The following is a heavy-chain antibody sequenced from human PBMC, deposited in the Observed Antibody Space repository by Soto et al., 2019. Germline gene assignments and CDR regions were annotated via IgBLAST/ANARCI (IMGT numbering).Heavy chain of an antibody. CDR3: ARTPAAAASPRIDY. J-gene: IGHJ4*02. CDR1: GFTFSSYS. Sequence: PGGSLRLSCAASGFTFSSYSMNWVRQAPGKGLEWISYISSSSSTIYYADSVKGRFTISRDNAKNSLYLQMNSLRDEDTAVYYCARTPAAAASPRIDYWGQGTLVTVSS. CDR2: ISSSSSTI. D-gene: IGHD6-13*01. V-gene: IGHV3-48*02.